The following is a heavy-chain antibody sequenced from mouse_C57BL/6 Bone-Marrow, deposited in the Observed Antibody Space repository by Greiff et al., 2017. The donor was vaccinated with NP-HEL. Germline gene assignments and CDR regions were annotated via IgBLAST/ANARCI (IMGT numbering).Heavy chain of an antibody. CDR3: ASATVVAIRWYFDV. CDR1: GFTFSSYA. CDR2: ISDGGSYT. Sequence: EVKVVESGGGLVKPGGSLKLSCAASGFTFSSYAMSWVRQTPEKRLEWVATISDGGSYTYYPDNVKGRFTISRDNAKNNLYLQMSHLKSEDTAMYYCASATVVAIRWYFDVWGTGTTVTVSS. D-gene: IGHD1-1*01. V-gene: IGHV5-4*03. J-gene: IGHJ1*03.